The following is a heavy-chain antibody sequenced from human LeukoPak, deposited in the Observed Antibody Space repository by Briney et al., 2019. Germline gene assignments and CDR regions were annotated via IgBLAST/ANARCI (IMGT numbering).Heavy chain of an antibody. Sequence: SVKVSCKASGGTFSSYAISWVRQAPGQGLEWMGGIIPIFGTANYAQKFQGRVTITTDESTSTAYMELSSLRSEDTAVYYCARDYGGNSGWFDPWGQGTLVTVSS. V-gene: IGHV1-69*05. CDR2: IIPIFGTA. D-gene: IGHD4-23*01. J-gene: IGHJ5*02. CDR1: GGTFSSYA. CDR3: ARDYGGNSGWFDP.